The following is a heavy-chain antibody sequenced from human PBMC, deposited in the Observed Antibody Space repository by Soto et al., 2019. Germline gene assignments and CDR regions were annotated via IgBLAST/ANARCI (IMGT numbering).Heavy chain of an antibody. CDR1: GYTFTSYG. V-gene: IGHV1-18*01. J-gene: IGHJ5*02. D-gene: IGHD6-13*01. CDR2: ISAYNGNT. CDR3: ARAFGVRRIAGAAENWFDP. Sequence: ASVKVSCKASGYTFTSYGINWVRQAPGQGLEWMGWISAYNGNTNYAQKLQGRVAMTTDTSTSTAYMELRSMRSDDGCVYYCARAFGVRRIAGAAENWFDPWGQGTLVTV.